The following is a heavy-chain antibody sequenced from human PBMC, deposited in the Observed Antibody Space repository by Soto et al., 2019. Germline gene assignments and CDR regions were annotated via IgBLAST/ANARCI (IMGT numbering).Heavy chain of an antibody. V-gene: IGHV3-23*01. CDR3: ARGSSGYTSSWYYFDY. D-gene: IGHD6-13*01. CDR2: ISGIGGST. J-gene: IGHJ4*02. Sequence: EVQLLESGGGLVQPGGSLRLSCAASGFTFTDYALSWVRQAPGKGLEWVATISGIGGSTYLADSVKGQLSISRDNSKNPVSLLMNSLRAEDTAVYFCARGSSGYTSSWYYFDYWGRGTLVTVSS. CDR1: GFTFTDYA.